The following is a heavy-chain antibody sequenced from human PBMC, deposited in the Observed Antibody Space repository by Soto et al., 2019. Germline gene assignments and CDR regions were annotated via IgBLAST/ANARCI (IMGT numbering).Heavy chain of an antibody. V-gene: IGHV4-34*01. J-gene: IGHJ6*02. CDR2: INHSGST. CDR1: GGSFSGYY. CDR3: ARGTTYYDFWSGYRRPNYYYYGMDV. D-gene: IGHD3-3*01. Sequence: SETLSLTCAVYGGSFSGYYWSWTRQPPGKGLDWIGEINHSGSTNYNPSLKSRGTISLDTSKNQFSLKLSSVTAADTAVYYCARGTTYYDFWSGYRRPNYYYYGMDVWGQGTTVTVSS.